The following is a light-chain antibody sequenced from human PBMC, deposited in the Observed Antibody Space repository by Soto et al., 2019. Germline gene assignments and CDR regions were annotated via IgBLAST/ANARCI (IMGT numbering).Light chain of an antibody. CDR1: QSISGN. Sequence: EIVMTQSPATLSVSPGERATLSCRASQSISGNLAWYQQKPGQAPRLLIYGASTRATAIPARFSGSGSGTQFTLTITSLQSEDFAVYYCQHYNNWPPWTFGQGTRVEVK. CDR3: QHYNNWPPWT. V-gene: IGKV3-15*01. J-gene: IGKJ1*01. CDR2: GAS.